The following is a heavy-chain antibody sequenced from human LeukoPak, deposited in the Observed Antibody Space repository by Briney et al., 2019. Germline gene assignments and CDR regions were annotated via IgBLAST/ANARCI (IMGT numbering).Heavy chain of an antibody. Sequence: GGALILFCGACGVTFSSYSRNGVRQDPGKGLEGVSSISISSRYIYYADSVKGRFTVSRDNAKNSLYLQMSSLRAEDTAFYYCATQMYEELSSDYWGQGTLVTVSS. CDR2: ISISSRYI. V-gene: IGHV3-21*01. CDR1: GVTFSSYS. CDR3: ATQMYEELSSDY. J-gene: IGHJ4*02. D-gene: IGHD3-16*02.